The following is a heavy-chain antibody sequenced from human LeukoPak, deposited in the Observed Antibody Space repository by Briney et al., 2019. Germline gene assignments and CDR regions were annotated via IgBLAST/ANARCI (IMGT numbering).Heavy chain of an antibody. CDR3: TTVGYSSGWYDNYFDY. Sequence: PGGSLRLSCAASGFTFSSYSMNWVRQAPGKGLEWVGRIKSKTDGGTTDYAAPVKGRFTISRDDSKNTLYLQMNSLKTEDTAVYYCTTVGYSSGWYDNYFDYWGQGTLVTVSS. CDR2: IKSKTDGGTT. V-gene: IGHV3-15*01. CDR1: GFTFSSYS. D-gene: IGHD6-19*01. J-gene: IGHJ4*02.